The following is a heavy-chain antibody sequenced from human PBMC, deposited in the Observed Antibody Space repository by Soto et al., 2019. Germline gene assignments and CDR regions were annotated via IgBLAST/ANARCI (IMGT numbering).Heavy chain of an antibody. V-gene: IGHV1-46*01. CDR3: ARRTDGGFFD. CDR2: ISPSGSGT. J-gene: IGHJ4*02. CDR1: QYTFANYY. Sequence: QVQLVQSGAEVKKPGASVKISCKASQYTFANYYMHWVRQAPGQGLEWVGVISPSGSGTTYAQKFEGRITMTRDTSTDTVYMEVSSLRSEDTAVFYCARRTDGGFFDWCQGTLVTVSS.